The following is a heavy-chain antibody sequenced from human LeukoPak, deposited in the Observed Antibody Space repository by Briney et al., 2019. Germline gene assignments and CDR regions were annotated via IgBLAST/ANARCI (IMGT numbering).Heavy chain of an antibody. V-gene: IGHV3-9*03. Sequence: TGGSLRLSCAASGFTFDDYAMHWVRQAPGKGLEWVSGISWNSGSIGYADSVKGRFTISRDNAKNSLYLQMNSLRAEDMALYYCAKGRGAYSYGHFDYWGQGTLVTVSS. CDR3: AKGRGAYSYGHFDY. CDR2: ISWNSGSI. J-gene: IGHJ4*02. D-gene: IGHD5-18*01. CDR1: GFTFDDYA.